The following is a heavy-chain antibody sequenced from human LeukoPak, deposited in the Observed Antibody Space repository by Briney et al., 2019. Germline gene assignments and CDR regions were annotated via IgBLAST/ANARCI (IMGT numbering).Heavy chain of an antibody. D-gene: IGHD3-22*01. CDR2: IKQDGSEK. CDR1: GFTFSSYW. Sequence: GGSLRLSCAASGFTFSSYWMSWVRRAPGKGLEWVANIKQDGSEKYYVDSVKGRFTISRDNAKNSLYLQMNSLRAEDTAVYYCARVRDYYDSSGYYSYYFDYWGQGTLVTVSS. J-gene: IGHJ4*02. V-gene: IGHV3-7*01. CDR3: ARVRDYYDSSGYYSYYFDY.